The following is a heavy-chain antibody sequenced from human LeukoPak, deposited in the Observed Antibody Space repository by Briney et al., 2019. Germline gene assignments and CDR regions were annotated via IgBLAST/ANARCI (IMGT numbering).Heavy chain of an antibody. D-gene: IGHD3-3*01. Sequence: ASVKVSCKASGYTFTGYYMHWVRQAPGQGLEWMGWINPNSGGTNYAQKFQGRVNMTRDTSISTAYMELSRLRSDDTAVYYCARDRRTFWSGYYRYNWFDPWGQGTLVTVSS. V-gene: IGHV1-2*02. CDR3: ARDRRTFWSGYYRYNWFDP. CDR2: INPNSGGT. J-gene: IGHJ5*02. CDR1: GYTFTGYY.